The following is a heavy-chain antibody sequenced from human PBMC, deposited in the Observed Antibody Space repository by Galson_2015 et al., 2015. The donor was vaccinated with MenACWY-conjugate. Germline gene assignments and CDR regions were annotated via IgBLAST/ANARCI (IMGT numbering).Heavy chain of an antibody. Sequence: PALVKPPQTPTLTCTFSGFSLPPSGGGGGWIRQPPGKALEWLAPLFWDDDKRYSPSLKSRLTISKDSSKNQVVLIMTNMDPVDSGTYYCAHRITTVTNAFDNWGQGAMVTVSS. CDR3: AHRITTVTNAFDN. V-gene: IGHV2-5*02. CDR2: LFWDDDK. J-gene: IGHJ3*02. D-gene: IGHD4-17*01. CDR1: GFSLPPSGGG.